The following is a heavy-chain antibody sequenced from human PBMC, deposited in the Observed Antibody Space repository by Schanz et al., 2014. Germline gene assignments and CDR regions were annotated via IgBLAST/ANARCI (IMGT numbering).Heavy chain of an antibody. CDR2: INPNSGGT. CDR3: AREKGHGYSGLS. Sequence: QVQLLQSGAEVKKPGASVKVSCKASGYTFTGYYMHWVRQAPGQGLEWMGRINPNSGGTNFAQKFQGRVTMTRDTSITTAYMDLSGLTSDDTAVYYCAREKGHGYSGLSWGQGTLVTVSS. V-gene: IGHV1-2*02. CDR1: GYTFTGYY. J-gene: IGHJ5*02. D-gene: IGHD5-12*01.